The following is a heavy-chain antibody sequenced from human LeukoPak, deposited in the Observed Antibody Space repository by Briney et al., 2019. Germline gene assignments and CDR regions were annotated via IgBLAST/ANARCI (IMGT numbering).Heavy chain of an antibody. CDR2: INSDGSWT. J-gene: IGHJ6*02. V-gene: IGHV3-74*01. Sequence: QSGGSLRLSCAASGNYWMHWVRQAPGKGLVWVSHINSDGSWTSYADSVKGRFTISKDNAKNTVYLQMSSLRVDDTAVYYCAKAASSSWPSYYYGMDVWGQGTTVTVSS. CDR3: AKAASSSWPSYYYGMDV. D-gene: IGHD6-13*01. CDR1: GNYW.